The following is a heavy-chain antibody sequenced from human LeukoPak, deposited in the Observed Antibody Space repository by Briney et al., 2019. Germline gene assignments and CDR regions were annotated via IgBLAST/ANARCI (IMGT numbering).Heavy chain of an antibody. CDR3: ARVPNRYCSSTSCYHWFDP. CDR2: ISYDGSNK. Sequence: GRSLRLSCAASGFTFSSYAMHWVRQAPGKGLEWAAVISYDGSNKYYADSVKGRFTISRDNSKNTLYLQMNSLRAEDTAVYYCARVPNRYCSSTSCYHWFDPWGQGTLVTVSS. J-gene: IGHJ5*02. D-gene: IGHD2-2*01. CDR1: GFTFSSYA. V-gene: IGHV3-30-3*01.